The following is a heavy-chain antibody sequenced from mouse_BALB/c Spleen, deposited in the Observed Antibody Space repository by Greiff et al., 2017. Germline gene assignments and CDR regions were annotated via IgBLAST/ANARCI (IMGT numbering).Heavy chain of an antibody. V-gene: IGHV2-6-7*01. CDR1: GFSLTGYG. Sequence: QVQLKESGPGLVAPSQSLSITCTVSGFSLTGYGVNWVRQPPGKGLEWLGMIWGDGSTDYNSALKSRLSISKDNSKSQVFLKMNSLQTDDTARYYCARDQGYGNYWFAYWGQGTLVTVSA. CDR3: ARDQGYGNYWFAY. D-gene: IGHD2-10*02. J-gene: IGHJ3*01. CDR2: IWGDGST.